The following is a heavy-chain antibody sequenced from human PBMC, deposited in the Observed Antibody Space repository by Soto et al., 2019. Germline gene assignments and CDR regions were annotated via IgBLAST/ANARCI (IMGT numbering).Heavy chain of an antibody. V-gene: IGHV1-46*01. CDR2: IXPXXXSX. J-gene: IGHJ6*01. Sequence: ASVKVSCKASGYTYTSNYMHLVRQAPGQGPEWMGXIXPXXXSXSXAXKXXXXVTMTRDTSTSTVYMELSSLRSEDTAVYYCARDLAREDYYYGMDVWGQGPMVTVS. CDR1: GYTYTSNY. CDR3: ARDLAREDYYYGMDV.